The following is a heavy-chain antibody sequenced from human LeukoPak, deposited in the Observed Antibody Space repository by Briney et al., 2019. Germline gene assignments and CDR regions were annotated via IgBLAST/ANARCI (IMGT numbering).Heavy chain of an antibody. Sequence: PGRSLRLSCAVSGFTFTYYAMHWVRHAPGKGLEWVAVISHDGSNQQYAVSVRGQVTISRDNSKSTLYLQMASLRAGDTAVYYCARQGDTGSWYFDYWGQGTLVTVSS. V-gene: IGHV3-30-3*01. J-gene: IGHJ4*02. D-gene: IGHD2-21*02. CDR2: ISHDGSNQ. CDR1: GFTFTYYA. CDR3: ARQGDTGSWYFDY.